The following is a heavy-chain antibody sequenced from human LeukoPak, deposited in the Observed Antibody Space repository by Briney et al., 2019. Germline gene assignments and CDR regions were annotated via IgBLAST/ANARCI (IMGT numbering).Heavy chain of an antibody. CDR1: GFTFSSYS. D-gene: IGHD6-19*01. CDR2: ISSSSSYI. CDR3: ARDPGGWYVDY. Sequence: GGSLRLSRAASGFTFSSYSMNWVRQAPGKGLEWVSSISSSSSYIYYADSVKGRFTISRDNAKNSLYLQMNSLRAEDTAVYYCARDPGGWYVDYWGQGTLVTVSS. J-gene: IGHJ4*02. V-gene: IGHV3-21*01.